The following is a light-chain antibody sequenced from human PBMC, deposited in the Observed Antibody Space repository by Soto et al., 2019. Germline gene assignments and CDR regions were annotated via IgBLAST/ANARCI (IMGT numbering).Light chain of an antibody. J-gene: IGLJ2*01. CDR3: AAWDDSLNGVV. CDR1: SSDVGSYNL. CDR2: EGS. Sequence: QSALTQPASVSGSPGQSITISCTGTSSDVGSYNLVSWYQQHPGKAPKLIIYEGSQRPSGVPDRFSGSKSGTSASLAISGLQSEDEADYYCAAWDDSLNGVVFGGGTQLTVL. V-gene: IGLV2-14*02.